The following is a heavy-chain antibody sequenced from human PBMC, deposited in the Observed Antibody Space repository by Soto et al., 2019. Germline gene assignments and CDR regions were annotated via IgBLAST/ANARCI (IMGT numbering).Heavy chain of an antibody. Sequence: QVQLVESGGGVVQPGRSLRLSCAASGFTFSSYAMNWVRQTPGKGLEWVALISYDGSNKYYADSVKGRFTISRDNPKNRLYMQMSSLRAEDTAVYYCAKKRHYYGAAHYVDYWGQGAVVT. D-gene: IGHD4-17*01. J-gene: IGHJ4*02. CDR1: GFTFSSYA. V-gene: IGHV3-30*18. CDR3: AKKRHYYGAAHYVDY. CDR2: ISYDGSNK.